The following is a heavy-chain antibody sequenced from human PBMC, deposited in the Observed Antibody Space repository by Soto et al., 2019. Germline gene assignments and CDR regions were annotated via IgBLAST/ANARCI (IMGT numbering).Heavy chain of an antibody. V-gene: IGHV4-4*07. D-gene: IGHD2-15*01. Sequence: QVHLEESGPGLVRPSETLSLTCSVSGVSITSYYWSWIRQSAGGGLEWMGRINTDGLSTYSPSFRSRITWSLDTSKNQGSLRLISVTAADTAVYFCARVPVAVAATEDYYGLDVWGQGTTVTVSS. CDR2: INTDGLS. CDR3: ARVPVAVAATEDYYGLDV. J-gene: IGHJ6*02. CDR1: GVSITSYY.